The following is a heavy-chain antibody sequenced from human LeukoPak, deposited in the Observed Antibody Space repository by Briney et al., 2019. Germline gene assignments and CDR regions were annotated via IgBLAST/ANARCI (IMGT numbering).Heavy chain of an antibody. V-gene: IGHV1-2*02. CDR2: INPNSGGT. J-gene: IGHJ3*02. D-gene: IGHD2-15*01. Sequence: GASVKVSCKASGYTFTGYYIHWVRQAPGQGLEWMGWINPNSGGTNYAQKFQGRVTMTRDTSISTAYMELSRLRSDDTAVYYCARGRTYSSPREGFDIWGQGTMVTVSS. CDR3: ARGRTYSSPREGFDI. CDR1: GYTFTGYY.